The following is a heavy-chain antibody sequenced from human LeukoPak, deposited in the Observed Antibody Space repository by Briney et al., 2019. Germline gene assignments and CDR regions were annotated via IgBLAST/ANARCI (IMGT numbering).Heavy chain of an antibody. CDR3: AREQFPPGIVVVVKGTHGPPEPGL. J-gene: IGHJ2*01. CDR1: GFTFSSYS. CDR2: ISSSSSTI. V-gene: IGHV3-48*04. D-gene: IGHD2-15*01. Sequence: GGSLRLSCAASGFTFSSYSMNWVRQAPGKGLEWVSYISSSSSTIYYADSVKGRFTISRDNAKNSLYLQMNSLRAEDTAVYYCAREQFPPGIVVVVKGTHGPPEPGLWGRGTLVTVSS.